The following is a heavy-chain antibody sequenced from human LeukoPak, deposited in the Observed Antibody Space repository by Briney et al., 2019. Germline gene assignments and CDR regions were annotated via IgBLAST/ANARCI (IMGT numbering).Heavy chain of an antibody. CDR1: GGSISSYY. V-gene: IGHV4-4*07. CDR2: IYTSGST. Sequence: SETLSLTCTVSGGSISSYYWSWIRQPAGKGLEWIGRIYTSGSTNYNPSLKSRVTISVDTSKNQFSLKLSSVTAADTAVYYCASAEWSRSAEYFQHWGQGTLVTVSS. J-gene: IGHJ1*01. D-gene: IGHD3-3*01. CDR3: ASAEWSRSAEYFQH.